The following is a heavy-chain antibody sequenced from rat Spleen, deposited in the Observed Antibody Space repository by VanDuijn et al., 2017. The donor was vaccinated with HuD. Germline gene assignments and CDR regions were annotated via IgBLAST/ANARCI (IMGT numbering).Heavy chain of an antibody. CDR1: GFTFSNYY. CDR2: ISTGGGNT. J-gene: IGHJ1*01. CDR3: TRRGYLSDWYFDL. D-gene: IGHD4-4*01. V-gene: IGHV5-25*01. Sequence: EVQLVESGGGLVQPGRSMKLSCAASGFTFSNYYMAWVRQAPTKGLEWVASISTGGGNTYYRDSVKGRFTISRDTAKNTLNLHMDSLRSEDTAIYYCTRRGYLSDWYFDLWGPGTMVTVSS.